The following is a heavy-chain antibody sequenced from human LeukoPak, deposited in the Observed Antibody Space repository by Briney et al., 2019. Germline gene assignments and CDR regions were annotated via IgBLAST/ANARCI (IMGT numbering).Heavy chain of an antibody. CDR3: ARESPYESLGY. J-gene: IGHJ4*02. D-gene: IGHD2-8*01. V-gene: IGHV1-2*06. Sequence: ASVKVSCKASGYTFTSYGISWVRQAPGQGLEWMGRINPNSGGTNYAQKFQGRVTMTRDTSISTAYMELSRLRSDDTAVYYCARESPYESLGYWGQGTLVTVSS. CDR1: GYTFTSYG. CDR2: INPNSGGT.